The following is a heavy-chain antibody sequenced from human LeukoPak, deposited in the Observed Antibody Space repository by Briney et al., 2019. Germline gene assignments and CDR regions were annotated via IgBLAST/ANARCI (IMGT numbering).Heavy chain of an antibody. CDR3: ARDPYGDYGDCFDY. CDR1: GFTFSTYW. D-gene: IGHD4-17*01. Sequence: GGSLRLSCAASGFTFSTYWMSWVRQAPGKGLKWVANIKHDGSEKYYVDSVKGRFTISRDNAKKSLHLQMNSLRAEDTAVYYCARDPYGDYGDCFDYWGQGTLVIVSS. CDR2: IKHDGSEK. V-gene: IGHV3-7*01. J-gene: IGHJ4*02.